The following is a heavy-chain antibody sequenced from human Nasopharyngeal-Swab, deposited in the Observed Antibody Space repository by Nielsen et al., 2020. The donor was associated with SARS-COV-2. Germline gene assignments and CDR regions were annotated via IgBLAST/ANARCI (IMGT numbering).Heavy chain of an antibody. V-gene: IGHV3-30*03. CDR2: IAHDASNE. J-gene: IGHJ4*02. CDR3: ARDAPAHYGAFY. Sequence: GGSLRLSCAASGFTFRCCGMHWVRQAPGKGLEWVAFIAHDASNEYYGDSVKGRFSISRDSSKNTLYLQMDSLRGEDTAVYYCARDAPAHYGAFYWGRGTLVTVSS. CDR1: GFTFRCCG. D-gene: IGHD4-17*01.